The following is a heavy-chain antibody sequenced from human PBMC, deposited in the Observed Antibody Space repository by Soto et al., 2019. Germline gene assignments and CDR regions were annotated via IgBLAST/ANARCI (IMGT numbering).Heavy chain of an antibody. Sequence: GYKFTCYGISLVRQGPGQGLEWMGRIIPILGIANYAQKFQGRVTITADKSTSTAHMELSSLRSEDTAVCYCARDGRGGSGRAYDDYCGQGTLVTVSS. D-gene: IGHD1-26*01. CDR2: IIPILGIA. V-gene: IGHV1-69*04. J-gene: IGHJ4*02. CDR1: GYKFTCYG. CDR3: ARDGRGGSGRAYDDY.